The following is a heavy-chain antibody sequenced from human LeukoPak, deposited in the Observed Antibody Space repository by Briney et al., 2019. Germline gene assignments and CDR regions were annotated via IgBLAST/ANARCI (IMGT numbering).Heavy chain of an antibody. CDR2: VYSSGST. CDR3: AKTVFLGGWHFVY. Sequence: SETLSLTCTVSGGSITSYYWSWIRQPPGKGLEWIGYVYSSGSTNYNPSLKSRVTISVDTSKNQFSLKLSYVTAADTAVYYCAKTVFLGGWHFVYWGQGTLVTVFS. CDR1: GGSITSYY. D-gene: IGHD6-19*01. V-gene: IGHV4-59*08. J-gene: IGHJ4*02.